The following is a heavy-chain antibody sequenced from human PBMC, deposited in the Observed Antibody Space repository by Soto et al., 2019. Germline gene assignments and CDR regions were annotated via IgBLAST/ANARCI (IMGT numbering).Heavy chain of an antibody. V-gene: IGHV3-30-3*01. Sequence: GGSLRLSCAASGFTFSSYAMHWVRQAPGKGLEWVAVISYDGSNKYYADSVKGRFTISRDNSKNTLYLKMNSLRAEDTAVYYCARVRGYDFWSGFDPWGQGTLVTVYS. CDR1: GFTFSSYA. CDR2: ISYDGSNK. J-gene: IGHJ5*02. CDR3: ARVRGYDFWSGFDP. D-gene: IGHD3-3*01.